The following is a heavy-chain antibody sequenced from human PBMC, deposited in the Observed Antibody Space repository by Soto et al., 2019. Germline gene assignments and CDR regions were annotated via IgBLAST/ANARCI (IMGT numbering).Heavy chain of an antibody. Sequence: QVQLVQSGAEVKKPGASVKVSCKASGYTFTSYDINWVRQATGQGLEWMGWINPNSGNRGYAQKFQGRVTMTRNTSISTAYMELSSLRSEDTAVYYCARRHSPPYYDFWSGYYTNYYYYYMDVWGKGTTVTVSS. CDR2: INPNSGNR. CDR1: GYTFTSYD. J-gene: IGHJ6*03. D-gene: IGHD3-3*01. V-gene: IGHV1-8*01. CDR3: ARRHSPPYYDFWSGYYTNYYYYYMDV.